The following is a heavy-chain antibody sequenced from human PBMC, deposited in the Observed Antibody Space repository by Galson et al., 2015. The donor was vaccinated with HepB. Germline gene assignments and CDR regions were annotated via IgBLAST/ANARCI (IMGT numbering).Heavy chain of an antibody. CDR2: ISHSGTA. J-gene: IGHJ2*01. Sequence: ETLSLTCTVSGASISGHFWAWIRQPPGKGLEWIGYISHSGTANYNPSLKSRLTISVDTAKNQFSLKLSSLTAADTAMYYCAREGRARDWYFALWGRGTLVTVSS. CDR1: GASISGHF. V-gene: IGHV4-59*11. CDR3: AREGRARDWYFAL.